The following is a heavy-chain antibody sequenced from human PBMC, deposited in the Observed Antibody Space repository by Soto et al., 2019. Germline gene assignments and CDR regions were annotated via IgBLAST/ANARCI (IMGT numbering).Heavy chain of an antibody. Sequence: SETLSLTCTVSGGSIRSYYWSWIRQPPGKGLEWIGEINHSGSTNYNPSLKSRVTISVDTSKNQFSLKLSSVTAADTAVYYCAREPDYWGQGTLVTVSS. J-gene: IGHJ4*02. CDR1: GGSIRSYY. CDR3: AREPDY. V-gene: IGHV4-34*01. CDR2: INHSGST.